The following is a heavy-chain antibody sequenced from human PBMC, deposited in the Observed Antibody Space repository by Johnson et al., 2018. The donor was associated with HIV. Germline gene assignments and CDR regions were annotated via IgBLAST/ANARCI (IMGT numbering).Heavy chain of an antibody. Sequence: VQLVESGGGVVRPGGSLRLSCAASGFTFSSYDMHWVRQATGKGLEWVSAIGTAGDTYYPGSVKGRFTISRENAKNSLYLQMNSLRAGDTAVYYCARVMEPRDAFDIWGQGTMVTVSS. D-gene: IGHD1-1*01. V-gene: IGHV3-13*01. CDR1: GFTFSSYD. CDR3: ARVMEPRDAFDI. CDR2: IGTAGDT. J-gene: IGHJ3*02.